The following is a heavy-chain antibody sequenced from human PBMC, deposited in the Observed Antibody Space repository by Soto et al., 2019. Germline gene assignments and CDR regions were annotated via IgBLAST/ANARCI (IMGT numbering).Heavy chain of an antibody. CDR1: GFTFSSYG. V-gene: IGHV3-33*01. D-gene: IGHD3-9*01. CDR2: IWYDGSNK. J-gene: IGHJ6*03. CDR3: ARGGDYDILTGYYQPHYYYYMDV. Sequence: GGSLRLSCAASGFTFSSYGMHWVRQAPGKGLEWVAVIWYDGSNKYYADSVKGRFTISRDNSKNTLYLQMNSLRAEDTAVYYCARGGDYDILTGYYQPHYYYYMDVWGKGTTVTVSS.